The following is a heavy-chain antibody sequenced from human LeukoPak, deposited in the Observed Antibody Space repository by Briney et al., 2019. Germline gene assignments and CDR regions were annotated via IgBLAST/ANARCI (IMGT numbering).Heavy chain of an antibody. D-gene: IGHD3-10*01. CDR2: IYTSGST. Sequence: PSETLSLTCTVSGGSISSYYWSWIRPPAGKGREWSGRIYTSGSTNYNPSLKSRVTMSVDTSKNQFSLKLSSVTAADTAVYYCARDGSGAQGFDYWGQGTLVTVSS. CDR3: ARDGSGAQGFDY. V-gene: IGHV4-4*07. CDR1: GGSISSYY. J-gene: IGHJ4*02.